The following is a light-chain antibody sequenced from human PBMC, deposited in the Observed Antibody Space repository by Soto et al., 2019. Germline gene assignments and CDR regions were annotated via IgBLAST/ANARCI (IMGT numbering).Light chain of an antibody. CDR3: SSYTSSSTGV. J-gene: IGLJ1*01. CDR1: SSDVGGYNY. V-gene: IGLV2-14*01. CDR2: DVS. Sequence: QSALTQPASVSGSPGQSITISCTGNSSDVGGYNYVSWYQQHPGKAPKLMIYDVSNRPSGVSNRFSGSKSGNTASLTISGLRAEDEAEYYCSSYTSSSTGVFGTGTKVTV.